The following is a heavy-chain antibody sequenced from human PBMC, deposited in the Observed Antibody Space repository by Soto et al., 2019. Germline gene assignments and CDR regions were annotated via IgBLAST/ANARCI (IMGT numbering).Heavy chain of an antibody. D-gene: IGHD6-19*01. CDR3: ARDLRFHIAVAGSDTFDI. J-gene: IGHJ3*02. Sequence: GGSLRLSCAASGFTFSSYWMSWVRQAPGKGLEWVANIKQDGSEKYYVDSVKGRFTISRDNAKNSLYLQMNSLRAEDTAVYYCARDLRFHIAVAGSDTFDIWGQGTMVTVSS. CDR2: IKQDGSEK. V-gene: IGHV3-7*03. CDR1: GFTFSSYW.